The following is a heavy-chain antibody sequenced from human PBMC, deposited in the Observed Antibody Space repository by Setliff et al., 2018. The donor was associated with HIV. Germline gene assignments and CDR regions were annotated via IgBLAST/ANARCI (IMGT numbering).Heavy chain of an antibody. CDR3: ARPAATWDFDY. J-gene: IGHJ4*02. D-gene: IGHD2-2*01. CDR2: IIPNSGGT. Sequence: ASVKVSCKASGDTFSNSLVTWVRQAPGQGLEWMGGIIPNSGGTNYAQKFQGWVTMTRDTSISTAYMELSRLRSDDTAVYYCARPAATWDFDYWGQGTLVTVSS. V-gene: IGHV1-2*04. CDR1: GDTFSNSL.